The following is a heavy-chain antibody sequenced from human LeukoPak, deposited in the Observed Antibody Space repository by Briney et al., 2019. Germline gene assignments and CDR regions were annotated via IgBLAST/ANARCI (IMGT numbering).Heavy chain of an antibody. CDR2: IYTSGST. J-gene: IGHJ6*02. D-gene: IGHD3-9*01. Sequence: SETLSPTCTVSGGSISSYYWSWIRQPAGKGLEWIGRIYTSGSTNYNPSLKSRVTMSVDTSKNQFSLKLSSVTAADTAVYYCARDQQLRYFDWLSTDYYYYGMDVWGQGTTVTVSS. CDR1: GGSISSYY. V-gene: IGHV4-4*07. CDR3: ARDQQLRYFDWLSTDYYYYGMDV.